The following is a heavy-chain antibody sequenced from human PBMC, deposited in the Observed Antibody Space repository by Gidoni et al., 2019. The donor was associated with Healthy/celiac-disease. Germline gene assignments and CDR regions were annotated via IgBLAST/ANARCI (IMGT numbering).Heavy chain of an antibody. CDR2: IYSGGST. J-gene: IGHJ6*02. D-gene: IGHD3-22*01. Sequence: EVQLVESGGGLVQPGGSLRLSWAASGFTVSRNYMRWVRQAPGKGLEWVSVIYSGGSTYYADSVKGRFTISRDNSKNTLYLQMNSLRAEDTAVYYCARDPYYYDSSGYYYYYYGMDVWGQGTTVTVSS. V-gene: IGHV3-66*02. CDR3: ARDPYYYDSSGYYYYYYGMDV. CDR1: GFTVSRNY.